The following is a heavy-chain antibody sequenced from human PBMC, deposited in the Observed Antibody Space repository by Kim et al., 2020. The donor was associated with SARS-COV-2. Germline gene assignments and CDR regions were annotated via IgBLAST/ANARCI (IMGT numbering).Heavy chain of an antibody. CDR2: IWFDGTND. D-gene: IGHD3-22*01. CDR1: GLTFGDSY. CDR3: ATEKGGYAFDY. V-gene: IGHV3-33*08. Sequence: GGSLRLSCAASGLTFGDSYMHWVRQAPGKGLEWVAVIWFDGTNDCYADSVKGRFTISRDDSINTLYLQMNCLRAEDTALYFCATEKGGYAFDYWGQGTLVTVSS. J-gene: IGHJ4*02.